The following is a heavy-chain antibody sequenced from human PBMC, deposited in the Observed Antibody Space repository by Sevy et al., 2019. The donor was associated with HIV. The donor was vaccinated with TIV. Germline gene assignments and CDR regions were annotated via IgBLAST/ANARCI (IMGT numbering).Heavy chain of an antibody. D-gene: IGHD3-10*01. CDR3: AGPILTYNNGWSYYDY. J-gene: IGHJ4*02. V-gene: IGHV4-39*01. CDR1: GASISSSGYY. CDR2: INYNGIT. Sequence: SETLSLTCTVSGASISSSGYYWGWIRQPPGKGLEWIATINYNGITFYNPSLKSRITISADTSRNQFSLDLKSVTAADTAIYYCAGPILTYNNGWSYYDYWGQGTVVTASS.